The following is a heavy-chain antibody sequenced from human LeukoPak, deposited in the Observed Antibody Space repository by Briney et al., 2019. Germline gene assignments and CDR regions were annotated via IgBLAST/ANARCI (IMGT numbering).Heavy chain of an antibody. V-gene: IGHV4-59*01. CDR1: GDSMSTSY. CDR2: FYRSGT. Sequence: SETLSLTCTVSGDSMSTSYWIWIRQPLGKGLEWIGYFYRSGTDYNPSLKSRVTISGDMSNNQFSLKLSSVTAAETAIYYCARGWRGDHFDYWGQGTLVSVSS. D-gene: IGHD3-16*01. CDR3: ARGWRGDHFDY. J-gene: IGHJ4*02.